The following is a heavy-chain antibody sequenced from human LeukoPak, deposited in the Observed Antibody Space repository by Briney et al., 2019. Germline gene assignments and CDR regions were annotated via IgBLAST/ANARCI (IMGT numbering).Heavy chain of an antibody. CDR2: ISSSSSYI. V-gene: IGHV3-21*01. Sequence: KPGGSLRLSCAASGFTFSSYSMNWVRQAPGKGLEWVSSISSSSSYIYYADSVKGRFTISRDNAKNSLYLQMNSLRAEDTAVYYCARGGEDIVVVPAAIAFDYWGKGTLVTVSS. J-gene: IGHJ4*02. CDR3: ARGGEDIVVVPAAIAFDY. CDR1: GFTFSSYS. D-gene: IGHD2-2*01.